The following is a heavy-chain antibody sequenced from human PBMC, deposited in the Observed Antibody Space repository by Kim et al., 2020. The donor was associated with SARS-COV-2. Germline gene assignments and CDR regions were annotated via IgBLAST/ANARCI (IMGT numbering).Heavy chain of an antibody. CDR3: ARDRITMIVVLDAFDI. Sequence: SLKRGTTIPVDTSKNQFSLKLSSVTAADTAVYYCARDRITMIVVLDAFDIWGQGTMVTVSS. J-gene: IGHJ3*02. V-gene: IGHV4-31*02. D-gene: IGHD3-22*01.